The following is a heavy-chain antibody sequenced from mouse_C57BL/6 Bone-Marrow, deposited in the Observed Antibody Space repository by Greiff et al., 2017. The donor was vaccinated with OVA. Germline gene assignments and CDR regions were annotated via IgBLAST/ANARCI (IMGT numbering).Heavy chain of an antibody. CDR3: ARGYYDPFDY. D-gene: IGHD2-4*01. J-gene: IGHJ2*01. CDR2: IYPSDSET. Sequence: QVQLQQPGAELVRPGSSVKLSCKASGYTFTSYWMDWVKQRPGQGLEWIGNIYPSDSETHYNQKFKDKATLTVDKSSSTAYMQLSSLTSEDSAVYYCARGYYDPFDYWGQGTTLTVSS. CDR1: GYTFTSYW. V-gene: IGHV1-61*01.